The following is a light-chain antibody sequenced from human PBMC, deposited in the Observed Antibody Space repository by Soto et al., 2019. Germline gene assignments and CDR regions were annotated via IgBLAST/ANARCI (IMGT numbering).Light chain of an antibody. CDR1: QSISSY. V-gene: IGKV1-39*01. CDR2: AAS. CDR3: QQSYSTPRT. J-gene: IGKJ1*01. Sequence: DVQMTQSPSSLSASVGDIVTITCRASQSISSYLNWYQQKPGKAPKLLIYAASSLQSGVPSRFSGSGSGTDFTLAISSLQPEDFATYYCQQSYSTPRTFGQGTMVDI.